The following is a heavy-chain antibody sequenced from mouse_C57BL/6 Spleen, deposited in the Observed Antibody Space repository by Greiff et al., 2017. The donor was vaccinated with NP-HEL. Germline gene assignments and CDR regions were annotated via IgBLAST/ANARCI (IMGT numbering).Heavy chain of an antibody. J-gene: IGHJ3*01. Sequence: QVQLQQPGAELVKPGASVKMSCKASGYTFTSYWITWVKQRPGQGLEWIGDIYPGSGSTNYNEKFKSKATLTVDTSSSTAYMQLSSLTSEDSAVYYCARPDSSGEGFAYWGQGTLVTVSA. CDR1: GYTFTSYW. CDR2: IYPGSGST. D-gene: IGHD3-2*02. V-gene: IGHV1-55*01. CDR3: ARPDSSGEGFAY.